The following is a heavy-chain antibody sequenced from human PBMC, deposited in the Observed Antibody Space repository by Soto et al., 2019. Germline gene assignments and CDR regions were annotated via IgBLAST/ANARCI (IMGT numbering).Heavy chain of an antibody. CDR3: ARVGIAERHGILVY. J-gene: IGHJ4*02. Sequence: ASETLSRTCSVSGGSISSSNWWSWVRQPPGKGLEWIGEIYHSGSTNYNPSLKSRVTISVDKSKNQFSLKLSSVTAADTAVYYCARVGIAERHGILVYRGKGNPVTVS. V-gene: IGHV4-4*02. CDR1: GGSISSSNW. CDR2: IYHSGST. D-gene: IGHD6-13*01.